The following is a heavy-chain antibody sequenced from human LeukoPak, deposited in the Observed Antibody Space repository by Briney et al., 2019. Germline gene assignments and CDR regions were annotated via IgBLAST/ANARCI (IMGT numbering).Heavy chain of an antibody. V-gene: IGHV4-34*01. CDR1: GGSFSGYY. Sequence: LETLSLTCAVYGGSFSGYYWSWIRQPPGKGLEWIGEINHSGSTNYNPSFKSRVTISVDTSKNQFSLKLSSVTAADTAVYYCARGPDFITMVRVLDVWGQGTTVTVSS. CDR3: ARGPDFITMVRVLDV. CDR2: INHSGST. J-gene: IGHJ6*02. D-gene: IGHD3-10*01.